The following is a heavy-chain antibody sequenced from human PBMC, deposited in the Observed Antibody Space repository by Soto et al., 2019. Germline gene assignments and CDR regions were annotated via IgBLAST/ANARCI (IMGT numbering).Heavy chain of an antibody. J-gene: IGHJ4*02. CDR3: ARRSGGDYLTHFDY. V-gene: IGHV1-2*04. CDR1: GYTFTGYY. D-gene: IGHD2-21*02. CDR2: INPNSGGT. Sequence: QVQLVQSGAEVKKPGASVKVSCKASGYTFTGYYMHWVRQAPGQGLEWMGWINPNSGGTNYAQKFQGWVTMTRDTSISTAYMELRRLRSDDTAVYYCARRSGGDYLTHFDYWGQGTLVTVSS.